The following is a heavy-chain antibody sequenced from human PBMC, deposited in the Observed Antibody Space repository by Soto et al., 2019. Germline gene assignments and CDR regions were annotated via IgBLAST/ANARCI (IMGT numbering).Heavy chain of an antibody. J-gene: IGHJ4*02. CDR1: GFTLNDKW. V-gene: IGHV5-51*01. Sequence: GESLKISCKASGFTLNDKWVAWVRQAPGKGLEWLGIIFPGGSDTRYSPSFQGQVTVSADNSIATHYLQLSSLTTSDTATYYCARVYMITFGGLTPSPRAYRFDYWGQGTRVTVSS. CDR3: ARVYMITFGGLTPSPRAYRFDY. CDR2: IFPGGSDT. D-gene: IGHD3-16*01.